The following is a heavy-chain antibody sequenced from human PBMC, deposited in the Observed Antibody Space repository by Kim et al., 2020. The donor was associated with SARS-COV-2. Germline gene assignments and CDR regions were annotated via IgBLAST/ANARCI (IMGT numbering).Heavy chain of an antibody. CDR3: ARDQAYSSSWTFDY. J-gene: IGHJ4*02. CDR1: GFTFSSYG. D-gene: IGHD6-13*01. Sequence: GGSLRLSCAASGFTFSSYGMHWVRQAPGKGLEWVAVIWYDGSNKYYADSVKGRFTISRDNSKNTLYLQMNSLRAEDTAVYYCARDQAYSSSWTFDYWGQGTLVTVSS. CDR2: IWYDGSNK. V-gene: IGHV3-33*01.